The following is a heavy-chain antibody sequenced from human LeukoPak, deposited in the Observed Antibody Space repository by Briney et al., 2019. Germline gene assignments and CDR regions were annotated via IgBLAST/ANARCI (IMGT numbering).Heavy chain of an antibody. D-gene: IGHD2-15*01. CDR1: GFTLSSYA. CDR2: ISGSGGST. CDR3: AKHVVVVAAVYFDY. J-gene: IGHJ4*02. V-gene: IGHV3-23*01. Sequence: PGGSLRLSCAASGFTLSSYAMSWVRQAPGKGLEWVSAISGSGGSTYYADSVKGRFTISRDNSKNTLYLQMNSLGAEDTAVYYCAKHVVVVAAVYFDYWGQGTLVTVSS.